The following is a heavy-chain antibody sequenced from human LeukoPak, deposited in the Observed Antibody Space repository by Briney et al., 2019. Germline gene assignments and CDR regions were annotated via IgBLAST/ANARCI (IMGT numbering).Heavy chain of an antibody. CDR3: ARDGVRTMVRGVIMPPQN. D-gene: IGHD3-10*01. CDR2: IWYDGSNK. J-gene: IGHJ4*02. Sequence: PGRSLRLSCAASGFTFSSYGMHWVRQAPGKGPEWVAVIWYDGSNKYYADSVKGRFTISRDNSKNTLYLQMNSLRAEDTAVYYCARDGVRTMVRGVIMPPQNWGQGTLVTVSS. CDR1: GFTFSSYG. V-gene: IGHV3-33*01.